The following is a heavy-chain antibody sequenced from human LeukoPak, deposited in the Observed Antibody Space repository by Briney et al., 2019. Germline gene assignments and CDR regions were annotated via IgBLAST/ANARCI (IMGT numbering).Heavy chain of an antibody. CDR2: IWYDGSNK. J-gene: IGHJ4*02. CDR1: GFTFSSYG. CDR3: AKFKYYYDSSGLDY. Sequence: GGSLRLSCAASGFTFSSYGMHWVRQAPGKGLEWVAVIWYDGSNKYYADSVKGRFTISRDNSKNTLYLQMNSLRAEDTAVYYCAKFKYYYDSSGLDYWGQGTLVTVSS. D-gene: IGHD3-22*01. V-gene: IGHV3-30*02.